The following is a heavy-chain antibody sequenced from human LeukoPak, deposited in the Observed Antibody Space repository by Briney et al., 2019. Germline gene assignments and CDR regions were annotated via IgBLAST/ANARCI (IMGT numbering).Heavy chain of an antibody. Sequence: PSETLSLTCTVSGGSVSSVSYYWSWIRQPPGKGLEWIGGIYSTGSTNYNPSLKSRVTIPVDTSKNQFSLKLSSVTAADTAVYYCAAQYSSSWYLEFDYWGQGTLVTVSS. D-gene: IGHD6-13*01. CDR3: AAQYSSSWYLEFDY. CDR2: IYSTGST. J-gene: IGHJ4*02. V-gene: IGHV4-61*01. CDR1: GGSVSSVSYY.